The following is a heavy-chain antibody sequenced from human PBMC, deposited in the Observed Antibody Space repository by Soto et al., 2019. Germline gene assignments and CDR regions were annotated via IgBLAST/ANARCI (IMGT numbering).Heavy chain of an antibody. CDR2: ISYDGSNK. CDR1: GFTFSSYA. CDR3: ARDIDSSGYYGAFDI. V-gene: IGHV3-30-3*01. D-gene: IGHD3-22*01. J-gene: IGHJ3*02. Sequence: GGSLRLSCAASGFTFSSYAMHWVRQAPGKGLEWVAVISYDGSNKYYADSVKGRFTISRDNSKNTLYLQMNSLRAEDTAVYYCARDIDSSGYYGAFDIWGQGTMVTVSS.